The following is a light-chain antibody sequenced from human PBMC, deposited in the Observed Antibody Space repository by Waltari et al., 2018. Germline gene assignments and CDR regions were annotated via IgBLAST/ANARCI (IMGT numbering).Light chain of an antibody. CDR2: GAP. J-gene: IGKJ1*01. Sequence: EIVMTQSPASLSLSPGERATLPCRASQSVTTNLAWYQQKPGQAPRLLIYGAPTRAAGIPVRFSGSGSGTEFTLTVSGLQSEDFAIYYCQQYNDWPPWTFGQGTKVEIK. CDR1: QSVTTN. CDR3: QQYNDWPPWT. V-gene: IGKV3-15*01.